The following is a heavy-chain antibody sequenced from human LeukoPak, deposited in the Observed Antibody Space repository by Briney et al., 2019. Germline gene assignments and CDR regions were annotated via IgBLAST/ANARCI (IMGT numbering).Heavy chain of an antibody. Sequence: SETLSLTCTVSGGSIHSYWSWIRQPAGKGWEWIGRISGSGTINYNPALQSRLTISIDTSKNQFSLKLMSVTAADTAVYYCARDSGTTGEVKFDPWGQGTLVTVSS. D-gene: IGHD3-10*01. CDR1: GGSIHSY. V-gene: IGHV4-4*07. J-gene: IGHJ5*02. CDR3: ARDSGTTGEVKFDP. CDR2: ISGSGTI.